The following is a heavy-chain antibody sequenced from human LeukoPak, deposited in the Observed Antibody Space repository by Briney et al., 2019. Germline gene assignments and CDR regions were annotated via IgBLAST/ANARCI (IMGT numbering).Heavy chain of an antibody. CDR1: GYTFTGYY. D-gene: IGHD1-26*01. J-gene: IGHJ4*02. CDR3: SGDVVGATYFDY. CDR2: INPNRWGT. Sequence: ASVKVSCKASGYTFTGYYMHWVRQAPGQGLDWMEWINPNRWGTNYAQKFQGRVTMTRDTSISTAYMELGRLRSDDTAGYYLSGDVVGATYFDYWGQASLVTVYS. V-gene: IGHV1-2*02.